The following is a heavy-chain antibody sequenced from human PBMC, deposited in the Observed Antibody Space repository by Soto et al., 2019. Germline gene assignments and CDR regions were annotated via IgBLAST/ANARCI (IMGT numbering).Heavy chain of an antibody. J-gene: IGHJ4*02. D-gene: IGHD3-3*01. CDR3: ARQIRFLDCLLSPTFDY. CDR2: IYYSGST. V-gene: IGHV4-39*01. CDR1: GGSISSSSYY. Sequence: QLQLQESGPGLVKPSETLSLTCTVSGGSISSSSYYWGWIRQPPGKGLEWIGSIYYSGSTYYNPSLKSRVTISVDTSKNQFSLNLSSVTAADTAVYYCARQIRFLDCLLSPTFDYWGQGTLVTVSS.